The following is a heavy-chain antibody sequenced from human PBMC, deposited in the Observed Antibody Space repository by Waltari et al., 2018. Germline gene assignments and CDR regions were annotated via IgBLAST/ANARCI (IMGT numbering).Heavy chain of an antibody. CDR3: IRRNYGGDSDMTD. V-gene: IGHV3-73*02. Sequence: EVQLVESGGDLVQPGGSLKLSCAASGFMFIAADMHWDRQASGKGLEWIGRIRSKAENYATAYAASVRGRFTLSRDDSKNTAYLQMNSLETEDTALYYCIRRNYGGDSDMTDWGQGTLVTVSS. J-gene: IGHJ4*02. D-gene: IGHD2-21*02. CDR1: GFMFIAAD. CDR2: IRSKAENYAT.